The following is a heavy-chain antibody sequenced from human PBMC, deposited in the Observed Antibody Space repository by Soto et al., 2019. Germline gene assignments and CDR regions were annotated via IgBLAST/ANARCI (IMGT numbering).Heavy chain of an antibody. V-gene: IGHV4-39*01. J-gene: IGHJ4*02. Sequence: ETLSLTCTVSVGSISSSSYYWCWIRQPPGKGLEWIGSIYYSGSTYYNPSLKSRVTISVDTSKNQFSLKLSSVTAADTAVYYCAKWTYYDFWSGYLTQDGYFDYWGQGTLVTVSS. CDR3: AKWTYYDFWSGYLTQDGYFDY. CDR1: VGSISSSSYY. CDR2: IYYSGST. D-gene: IGHD3-3*01.